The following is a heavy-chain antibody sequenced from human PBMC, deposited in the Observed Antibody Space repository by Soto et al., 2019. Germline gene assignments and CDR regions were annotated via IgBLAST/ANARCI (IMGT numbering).Heavy chain of an antibody. D-gene: IGHD3-22*01. J-gene: IGHJ3*02. V-gene: IGHV1-18*01. CDR2: ISDYNGNT. CDR3: ASEYYDSSGYYGTDAFDI. Sequence: ASVKVSCKASGYTFTSYGISWVRQAPGQVLEWMGWISDYNGNTNYAQKLQGRVTMTTDTSTSTAYMELRSLRSDDTAVYYCASEYYDSSGYYGTDAFDIWGQGTMVTVSS. CDR1: GYTFTSYG.